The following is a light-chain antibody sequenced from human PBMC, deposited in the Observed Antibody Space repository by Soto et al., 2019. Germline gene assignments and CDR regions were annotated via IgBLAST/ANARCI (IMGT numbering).Light chain of an antibody. CDR2: DVS. CDR1: STDVGGYNY. Sequence: QSALTQPRSVSGSPGQSVTISCTGTSTDVGGYNYVSWYQQHPGKVPKLMLYDVSKRPSGVPDRFSGSKSGNTASLTISGVQGGDEADYYCCSYAGRDTLYVFGSGTKVTVL. V-gene: IGLV2-11*01. J-gene: IGLJ1*01. CDR3: CSYAGRDTLYV.